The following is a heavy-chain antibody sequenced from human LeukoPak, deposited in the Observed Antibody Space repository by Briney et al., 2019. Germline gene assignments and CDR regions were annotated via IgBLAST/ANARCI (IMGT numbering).Heavy chain of an antibody. Sequence: PGGSLRLSCAASGFTFSSYGMHWVRQAPGKGLEWVAFIRYDGSNKYYADSVKGRFTISRDNSKNTLYLQMNSLRAEDAAVYYCAKDRGITGVPNAFDIWGQGTMVTVSS. CDR2: IRYDGSNK. J-gene: IGHJ3*02. CDR1: GFTFSSYG. CDR3: AKDRGITGVPNAFDI. D-gene: IGHD1-20*01. V-gene: IGHV3-30*02.